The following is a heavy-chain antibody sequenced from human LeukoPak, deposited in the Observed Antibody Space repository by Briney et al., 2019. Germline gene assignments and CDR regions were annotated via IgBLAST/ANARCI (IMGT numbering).Heavy chain of an antibody. D-gene: IGHD3-22*01. CDR2: ISSSSSYI. Sequence: GGSLRLSCAASGFTFSSYSMNWVRQAPGKGLEWVSSISSSSSYIYYADSVKGRFTISRDNAKNSLYLQMNSLRAEDTAVYYCARDRTYYYDSSGYYYRSSWFDPWGQGTLVTVSS. CDR1: GFTFSSYS. CDR3: ARDRTYYYDSSGYYYRSSWFDP. J-gene: IGHJ5*02. V-gene: IGHV3-21*01.